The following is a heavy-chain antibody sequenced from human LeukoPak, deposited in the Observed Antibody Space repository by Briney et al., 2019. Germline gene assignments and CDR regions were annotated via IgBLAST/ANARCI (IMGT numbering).Heavy chain of an antibody. J-gene: IGHJ4*02. V-gene: IGHV1-2*04. CDR2: SGGA. CDR1: GYTFSGCY. D-gene: IGHD3-22*01. CDR3: AREFEYYYDSSGYTFDY. Sequence: ASVKVSCKASGYTFSGCYVYRARQAPGQGLYYSGGANYAQKFQGWVTMTRDTSISTAYMDLSRLRSDDTAVYYCAREFEYYYDSSGYTFDYWGQGTLVTVSS.